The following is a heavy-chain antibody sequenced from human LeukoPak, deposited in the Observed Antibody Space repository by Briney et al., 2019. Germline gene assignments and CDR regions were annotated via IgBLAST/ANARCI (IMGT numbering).Heavy chain of an antibody. CDR3: VKSASSFGANWFDP. CDR1: GFTFSNYA. CDR2: ISSNGDST. Sequence: GGSLRLSCSASGFTFSNYAMHWVRQAPGKGLEYVSAISSNGDSTYYADPVKGRFIISRDNSKNSLSLQMSSLRPEDTAVYYCVKSASSFGANWFDPWGQGTLVTVSS. V-gene: IGHV3-64D*09. J-gene: IGHJ5*02. D-gene: IGHD3-3*01.